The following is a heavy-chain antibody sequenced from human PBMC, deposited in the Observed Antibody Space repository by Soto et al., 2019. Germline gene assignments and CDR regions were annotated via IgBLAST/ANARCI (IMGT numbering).Heavy chain of an antibody. V-gene: IGHV4-30-4*01. D-gene: IGHD5-12*01. CDR1: GGSISSGDYY. CDR2: IYYSGST. J-gene: IGHJ4*02. Sequence: ASETLSLTCTVSGGSISSGDYYWSWIRQPPGKGLEWIGYIYYSGSTYYNPSLMSRVTISVDTSKNQFSLKLSSVTAADTAVYYCARDGFLAGYSGYGETDYWGQGTLVTVSS. CDR3: ARDGFLAGYSGYGETDY.